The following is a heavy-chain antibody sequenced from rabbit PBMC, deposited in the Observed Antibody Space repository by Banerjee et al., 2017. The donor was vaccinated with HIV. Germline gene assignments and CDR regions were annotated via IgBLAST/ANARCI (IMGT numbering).Heavy chain of an antibody. CDR2: IYSSNGDK. CDR3: ARDFDF. V-gene: IGHV1S43*01. Sequence: QEQLEESGGDLVKPEGSLTLTCTASGFSFNNNYVMCWVRQAPGKGLEWIACIYSSNGDKWYASWVNGRFTISRSTSLNTVDLKMTSLTVADTATYFCARDFDFWGPGTLVTVS. J-gene: IGHJ4*01. CDR1: GFSFNNNYV.